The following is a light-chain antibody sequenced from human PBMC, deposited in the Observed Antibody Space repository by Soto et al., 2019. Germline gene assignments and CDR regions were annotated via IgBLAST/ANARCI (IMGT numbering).Light chain of an antibody. Sequence: QSALTQPASVSGSPGQSITISCTGTSSDVGGYNYVSWYQQHPGNAPKLMIYEVSYRPSGVSSRFSGSKSGNTASLTISGLQAEDEADYYCTSYTSSSTVVFGGGTKLTVL. CDR2: EVS. J-gene: IGLJ2*01. CDR3: TSYTSSSTVV. V-gene: IGLV2-14*01. CDR1: SSDVGGYNY.